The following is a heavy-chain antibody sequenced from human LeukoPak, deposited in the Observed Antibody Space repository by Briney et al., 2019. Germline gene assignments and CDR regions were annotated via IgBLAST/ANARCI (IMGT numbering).Heavy chain of an antibody. D-gene: IGHD6-13*01. Sequence: PGGSLRLSCAVSGFTFNDYAMTWVRQAPGKGLEWVSSISGSGGSTNYADSVKGRFTISRDNSKNTVYLQMNSVRAEDTAVYYCAKDQVLTPKVAAAGPTVSDYWGQGTLVTVSS. J-gene: IGHJ4*02. CDR3: AKDQVLTPKVAAAGPTVSDY. CDR1: GFTFNDYA. CDR2: ISGSGGST. V-gene: IGHV3-23*01.